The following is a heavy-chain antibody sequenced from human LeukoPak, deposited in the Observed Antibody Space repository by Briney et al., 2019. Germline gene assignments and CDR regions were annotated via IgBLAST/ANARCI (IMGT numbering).Heavy chain of an antibody. CDR2: ISYDGSNK. CDR3: AKAPYSSSWYLAFDI. V-gene: IGHV3-30*18. D-gene: IGHD6-13*01. Sequence: PGGSLRLSCAASGFTFSSYGMHWVRQAPGKGLEWVAVISYDGSNKYYADSVKGRFTISRDNSKNTLYLQMNSLRAEDTAVYYCAKAPYSSSWYLAFDIWGQGTMVTVSS. CDR1: GFTFSSYG. J-gene: IGHJ3*02.